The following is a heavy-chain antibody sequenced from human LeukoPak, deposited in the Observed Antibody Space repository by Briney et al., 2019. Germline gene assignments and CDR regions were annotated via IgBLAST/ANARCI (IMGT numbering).Heavy chain of an antibody. CDR2: IYYSGST. CDR3: SRCSRWGGYGYYFDY. CDR1: GGSISSYY. J-gene: IGHJ4*02. D-gene: IGHD5-12*01. Sequence: PSETLSLTCTVSGGSISSYYWSWIRQPPGKRLEWIGYIYYSGSTNYNPSLKSRVTISVDTSKNQFSLKLSSVTAADTAVYYCSRCSRWGGYGYYFDYWGQGTLVTVSS. V-gene: IGHV4-59*01.